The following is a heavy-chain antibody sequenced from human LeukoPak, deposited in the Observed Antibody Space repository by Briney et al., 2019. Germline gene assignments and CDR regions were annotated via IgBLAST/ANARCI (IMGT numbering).Heavy chain of an antibody. CDR2: INTSGTT. Sequence: SETLSLTCTVSGGSISDYYLAWIRQPAGKALEWIGRINTSGTTRYNPSLQSRVTLSMDSSNSQFSLHLTSVTAADTAVYYCARGLSHVYDFIWFDPWGQGILVTVSS. CDR1: GGSISDYY. J-gene: IGHJ5*02. CDR3: ARGLSHVYDFIWFDP. D-gene: IGHD2/OR15-2a*01. V-gene: IGHV4-4*07.